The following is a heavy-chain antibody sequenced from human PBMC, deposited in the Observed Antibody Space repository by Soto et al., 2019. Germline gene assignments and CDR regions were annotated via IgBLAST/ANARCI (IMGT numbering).Heavy chain of an antibody. CDR1: GFTFSSYG. V-gene: IGHV3-33*01. D-gene: IGHD3-22*01. CDR3: ARDRYDSSGYIDPYFDY. Sequence: QVQLVESGGGVVQPGRSLRLSCAASGFTFSSYGMHWVRQAPGKGLEWVAVIWYDGSNKYYADCVKGRFTISRDNSKNTLYLQMNSLRAEDTAVYYCARDRYDSSGYIDPYFDYWGQGTLVTVSS. CDR2: IWYDGSNK. J-gene: IGHJ4*02.